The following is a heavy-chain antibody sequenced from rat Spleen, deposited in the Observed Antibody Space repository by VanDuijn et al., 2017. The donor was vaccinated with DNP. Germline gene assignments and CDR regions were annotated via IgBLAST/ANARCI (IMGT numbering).Heavy chain of an antibody. J-gene: IGHJ4*01. Sequence: EVQLVESGGDLVQPGRSLKLSCVASGFTFNYYWMAWLRQVPGKGLEWIASITGGSGTTSYPDSVKGRFTISRDDAKNTLSLQMNSLRSEDTATYYCARIGDFHDGGDGDVLDAWGQGTSVTVSS. CDR3: ARIGDFHDGGDGDVLDA. CDR1: GFTFNYYW. V-gene: IGHV5-31*01. CDR2: ITGGSGTT. D-gene: IGHD1-12*02.